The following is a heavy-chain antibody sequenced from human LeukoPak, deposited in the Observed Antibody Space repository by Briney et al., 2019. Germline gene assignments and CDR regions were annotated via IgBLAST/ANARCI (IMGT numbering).Heavy chain of an antibody. CDR3: ARAGGYYGSGSYPDY. J-gene: IGHJ4*02. D-gene: IGHD3-10*01. V-gene: IGHV3-7*01. Sequence: VGCLRLSCAASGFTLSSYWMSCGREAPGKGVGWVANIKQDGREKYYVDSVKGRFTISRDNAKNSLYLQMNSLRAEDTAVYYCARAGGYYGSGSYPDYWGQGTLVTVSS. CDR2: IKQDGREK. CDR1: GFTLSSYW.